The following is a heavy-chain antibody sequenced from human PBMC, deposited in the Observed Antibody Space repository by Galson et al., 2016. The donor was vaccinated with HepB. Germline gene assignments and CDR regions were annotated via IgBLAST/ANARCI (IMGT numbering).Heavy chain of an antibody. V-gene: IGHV3-74*01. CDR2: INGDGSTP. J-gene: IGHJ3*01. D-gene: IGHD6-25*01. CDR1: GFTFSSYW. Sequence: SLRLSCAASGFTFSSYWMYWVRQASGKGPVWVSRINGDGSTPNYADSMKGRFTISRDNAKNTLYLQMNSLGVEDPARYYCAFGQSSAFGTFDVWGQGTRVTVSS. CDR3: AFGQSSAFGTFDV.